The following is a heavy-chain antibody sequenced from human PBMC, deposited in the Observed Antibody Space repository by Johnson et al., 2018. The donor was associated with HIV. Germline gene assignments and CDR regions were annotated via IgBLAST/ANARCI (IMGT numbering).Heavy chain of an antibody. CDR1: GFTFSSYS. Sequence: QVQVVESGGGVVQPGRSLRLSCAASGFTFSSYSMHWVRQAPGKGLEWVAVISYDGSNKYYADSVKGRFTISRDNSKNTLYLQMNSLRAEDTAVEYCARDRSENAFDIWCQGTMVTVSS. CDR3: ARDRSENAFDI. V-gene: IGHV3-30-3*01. CDR2: ISYDGSNK. J-gene: IGHJ3*02.